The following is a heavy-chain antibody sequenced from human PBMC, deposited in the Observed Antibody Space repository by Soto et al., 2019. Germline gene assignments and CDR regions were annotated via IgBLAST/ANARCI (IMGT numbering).Heavy chain of an antibody. J-gene: IGHJ2*01. CDR3: ASRYSGYDYGYFDL. V-gene: IGHV4-39*01. Sequence: SETLSLTCTVSGGSISSSSYYWGWIRQPPGKGLEWIGSIYYSGSTYYNPSLKSRVTISVDTSKNQFSLKLSSVTAADTAVYYCASRYSGYDYGYFDLWGRGTLVTVSS. CDR1: GGSISSSSYY. D-gene: IGHD5-12*01. CDR2: IYYSGST.